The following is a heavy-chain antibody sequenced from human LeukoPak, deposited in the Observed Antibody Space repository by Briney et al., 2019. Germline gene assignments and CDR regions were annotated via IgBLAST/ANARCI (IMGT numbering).Heavy chain of an antibody. Sequence: PSETLSLTCTVSGGSISSSTYYWGWIRQPPGKGLEWIGSIAYSGSTFYNPSLKIRVTISLDTSKNQFSLKLSSVTAADTAVYHCARHDPIVGTPDAFDIWGQGTMVTVSS. CDR2: IAYSGST. CDR1: GGSISSSTYY. CDR3: ARHDPIVGTPDAFDI. D-gene: IGHD1-26*01. J-gene: IGHJ3*02. V-gene: IGHV4-39*01.